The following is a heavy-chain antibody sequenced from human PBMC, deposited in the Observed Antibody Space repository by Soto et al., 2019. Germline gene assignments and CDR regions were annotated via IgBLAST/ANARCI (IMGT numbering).Heavy chain of an antibody. D-gene: IGHD6-13*01. CDR2: TYYMSKWYN. J-gene: IGHJ5*02. CDR3: ALAAGRNWFDP. CDR1: GDSVSRNNAA. V-gene: IGHV6-1*01. Sequence: PSQTLSLTCAISGDSVSRNNAAWNWIRLSPSRGLEWLGRTYYMSKWYNDYAVSVKSRITINPDTSKNQFSLQLNSVTPEDTAVYYCALAAGRNWFDPWGQGTLVTVSS.